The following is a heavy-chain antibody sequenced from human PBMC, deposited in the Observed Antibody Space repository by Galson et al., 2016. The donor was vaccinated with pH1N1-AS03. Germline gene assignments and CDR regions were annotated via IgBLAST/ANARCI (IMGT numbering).Heavy chain of an antibody. CDR1: GFTFSSYA. CDR2: IIGAGGVP. D-gene: IGHD6-19*01. J-gene: IGHJ4*02. V-gene: IGHV3-23*01. CDR3: AKDKEAVADRRGYFFDD. Sequence: SLRLSCAASGFTFSSYAMSWVRQAPGKGLEWVASIIGAGGVPYYAGSLKGRFAVSRDTSENTVYLQLDRLRAEDTAVYYCAKDKEAVADRRGYFFDDWGQGTLVTVSS.